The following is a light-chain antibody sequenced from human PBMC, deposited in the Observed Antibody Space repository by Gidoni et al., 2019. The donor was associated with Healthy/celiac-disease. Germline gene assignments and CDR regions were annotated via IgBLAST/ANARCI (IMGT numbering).Light chain of an antibody. CDR1: QDISNY. J-gene: IGKJ5*01. V-gene: IGKV1-33*01. Sequence: DIQMTQSPSSLSASVGDRVTITCQASQDISNYLNWYQQKPGKAPKLLIYDASKLETGVPSRFSGSGSGTDFTFTISSLQPEDIATYYCQQYDNPSITFXXXTRLEIK. CDR2: DAS. CDR3: QQYDNPSIT.